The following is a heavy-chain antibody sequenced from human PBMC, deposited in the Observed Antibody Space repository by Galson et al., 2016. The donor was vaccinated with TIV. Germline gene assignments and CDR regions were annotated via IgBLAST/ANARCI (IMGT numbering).Heavy chain of an antibody. CDR1: GFTFSGHS. Sequence: SLRLSCAASGFTFSGHSMNWVRQAPGKGLEWVSSISVSTDYIYYGDSVKGRFTISRDSAKNSLFLQMNSLRAEDTAVYYCARVIGYWQGYYAMDVWGQGTTVTVAS. CDR2: ISVSTDYI. V-gene: IGHV3-21*06. D-gene: IGHD2-15*01. J-gene: IGHJ6*02. CDR3: ARVIGYWQGYYAMDV.